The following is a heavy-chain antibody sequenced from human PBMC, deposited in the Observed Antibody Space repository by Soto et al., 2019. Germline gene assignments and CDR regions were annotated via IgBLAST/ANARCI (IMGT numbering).Heavy chain of an antibody. CDR2: INRDANAI. J-gene: IGHJ5*01. CDR1: RGAFGDYW. CDR3: ASDVPHNWFDS. V-gene: IGHV3-74*01. Sequence: EVQLVESGGGLVKPGGSLRLSCEASRGAFGDYWMHWVRQAPGKGLVWVSRINRDANAIIYADSVKGRFTASRDNAKTMVFLQMNSLRVENTAVYYCASDVPHNWFDSWGQGTLVTDSS.